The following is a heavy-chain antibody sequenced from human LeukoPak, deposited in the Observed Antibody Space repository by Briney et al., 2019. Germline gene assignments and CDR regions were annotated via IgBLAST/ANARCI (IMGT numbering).Heavy chain of an antibody. CDR1: GFTFSSYA. D-gene: IGHD1-26*01. V-gene: IGHV3-23*01. J-gene: IGHJ4*02. CDR3: AKPLGSGSYLLPFNY. CDR2: ISTTGGST. Sequence: PGGSLRLSCAASGFTFSSYAMSWVRQAPGKGLEWVSVISTTGGSTYYADSVKGRFTISRDNSKNTLYLRMNSLRTEDTAIYYCAKPLGSGSYLLPFNYWGQGTLVTVSS.